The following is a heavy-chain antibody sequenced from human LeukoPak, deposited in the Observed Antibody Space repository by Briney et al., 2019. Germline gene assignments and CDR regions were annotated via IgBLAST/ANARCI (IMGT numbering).Heavy chain of an antibody. V-gene: IGHV1-46*01. Sequence: EASVKVSCKASGYTFTGYYMHWVRQAPGQGLEWMGIINPSGGTTNYAQKFQGRVTMTRDTSASTVYMELSSLRSEDTAVYYCARFAVHRRIAVTGQFGLDYWGQGTLVTVSS. CDR1: GYTFTGYY. CDR3: ARFAVHRRIAVTGQFGLDY. J-gene: IGHJ4*02. CDR2: INPSGGTT. D-gene: IGHD6-19*01.